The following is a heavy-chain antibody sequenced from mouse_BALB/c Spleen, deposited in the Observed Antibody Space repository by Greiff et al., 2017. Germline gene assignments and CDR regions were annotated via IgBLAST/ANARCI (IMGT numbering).Heavy chain of an antibody. D-gene: IGHD2-1*01. Sequence: VKLVESGPGLVAPSHSLSITCTASGFSLTSYGVHWVRQPPGQGLEWLGVIWAGGSTNYNSPLMSRLSTSKDNSKSQVFLKMNSLQTDDTAMYYCAREYGNYWYFDVWGAGTTVTVSS. CDR3: AREYGNYWYFDV. CDR2: IWAGGST. J-gene: IGHJ1*01. V-gene: IGHV2-9*02. CDR1: GFSLTSYG.